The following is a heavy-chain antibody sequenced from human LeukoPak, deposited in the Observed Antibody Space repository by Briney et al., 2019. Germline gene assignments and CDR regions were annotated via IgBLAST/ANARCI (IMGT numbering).Heavy chain of an antibody. D-gene: IGHD3-9*01. V-gene: IGHV3-30*02. CDR3: AIPYDILTGYSFDY. J-gene: IGHJ4*02. Sequence: PGGSLRLSCAASGFTFSSYGMHWVRQAPGKGLEWVAFIRYDGSNKYYADSVKGRFTISRDNSKNTLYLQMNSLRAEDTAVYYCAIPYDILTGYSFDYWGQGTLVTVSS. CDR1: GFTFSSYG. CDR2: IRYDGSNK.